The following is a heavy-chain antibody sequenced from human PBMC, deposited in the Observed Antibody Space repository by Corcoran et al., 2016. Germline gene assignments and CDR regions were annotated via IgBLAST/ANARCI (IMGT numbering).Heavy chain of an antibody. Sequence: QLQQWGAGLLKPSETLSLTCAVYGGSFSGYYWSWIRQPPGKGLEWIGEINHSGSTNYNPSLKSRVTISVDTSKNQFSLKLSSVTAADTAVYYCARGGATMVRGVIASWFDPWGQGTLVTVSS. D-gene: IGHD3-10*01. CDR3: ARGGATMVRGVIASWFDP. CDR1: GGSFSGYY. J-gene: IGHJ5*02. V-gene: IGHV4-34*01. CDR2: INHSGST.